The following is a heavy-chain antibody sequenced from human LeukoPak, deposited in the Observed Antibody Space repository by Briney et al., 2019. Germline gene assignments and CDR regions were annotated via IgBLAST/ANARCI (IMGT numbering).Heavy chain of an antibody. CDR1: GYSISSGYY. V-gene: IGHV4-38-2*02. CDR3: ARTYYDILTGYPDSDYYMDV. D-gene: IGHD3-9*01. CDR2: IYHSGST. J-gene: IGHJ6*03. Sequence: SETLSLTCTVSGYSISSGYYWGWIRQPPGKGLEWIGSIYHSGSTYYNPSLKSRVTISVDTSKNQFSLKLSSVTAADTAVYYCARTYYDILTGYPDSDYYMDVWGKGTTVTISS.